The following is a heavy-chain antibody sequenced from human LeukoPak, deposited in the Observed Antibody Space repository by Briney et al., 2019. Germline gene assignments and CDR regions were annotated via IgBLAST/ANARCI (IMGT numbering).Heavy chain of an antibody. CDR3: AKDRAGVVAIDY. Sequence: GGSLRLSCAASGFTFSSYSMNWVRQAPGKGLEWVSSISSSSSYIYYADSVKGRFTISRDNAKNSLYLQMNSLRAEDTAVYYCAKDRAGVVAIDYWGQGTLVTVSS. V-gene: IGHV3-21*01. CDR1: GFTFSSYS. D-gene: IGHD3-22*01. CDR2: ISSSSSYI. J-gene: IGHJ4*02.